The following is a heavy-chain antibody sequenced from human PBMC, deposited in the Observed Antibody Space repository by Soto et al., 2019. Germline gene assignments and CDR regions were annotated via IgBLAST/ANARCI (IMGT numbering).Heavy chain of an antibody. J-gene: IGHJ6*02. D-gene: IGHD5-18*01. CDR3: ARDTGPDTVMAPLIHYYYYCTDF. Sequence: PGGSLRLSCAASRFTFSRYSMKWVRQAPGKGLEWVSYISSSSSTIYYADSVKGRFTISRDNAKNSLYLQMNSLRDEDTAVYYCARDTGPDTVMAPLIHYYYYCTDFPGQGPTVTLS. CDR1: RFTFSRYS. CDR2: ISSSSSTI. V-gene: IGHV3-48*02.